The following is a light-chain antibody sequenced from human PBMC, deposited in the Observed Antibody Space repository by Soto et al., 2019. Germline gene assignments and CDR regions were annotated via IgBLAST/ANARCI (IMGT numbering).Light chain of an antibody. CDR2: KTS. Sequence: DIQMTQSPSTLSASVGDRLTITCLASQSLSGWLAWYQQKPGKAPKLMIYKTSTLESGVPSRFSGSGSETQFTLTIASLQPDDFATYYCLQYNSLYTFGQGTKLDIK. V-gene: IGKV1-5*03. CDR1: QSLSGW. J-gene: IGKJ2*01. CDR3: LQYNSLYT.